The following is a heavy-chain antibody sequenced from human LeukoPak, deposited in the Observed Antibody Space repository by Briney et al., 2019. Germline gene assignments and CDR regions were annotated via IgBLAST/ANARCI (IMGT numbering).Heavy chain of an antibody. D-gene: IGHD2-21*02. J-gene: IGHJ6*02. Sequence: PGGSLRLSCAASGFIFSSYDMHWGRQVTGKGLEWVSGIGTAGDTYYSGSVKGRFTISRENAKNSLYLQMNSLRAGDTAVYYCARAPYCGGNCWDAMDVWGQGTTVTVSS. CDR1: GFIFSSYD. CDR2: IGTAGDT. V-gene: IGHV3-13*04. CDR3: ARAPYCGGNCWDAMDV.